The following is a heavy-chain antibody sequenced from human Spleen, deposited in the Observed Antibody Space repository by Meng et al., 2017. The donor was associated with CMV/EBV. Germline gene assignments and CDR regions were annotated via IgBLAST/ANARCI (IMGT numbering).Heavy chain of an antibody. CDR3: ARDPRLVDYYDFWSGAGDLFDY. V-gene: IGHV3-7*01. D-gene: IGHD3-3*01. Sequence: YWMSWVRQAPGRGLEWVANIKQDGSERYYVDSVKGRFTISRDNAKNSLYLQMNSLRAEDTAVYYCARDPRLVDYYDFWSGAGDLFDYWGQGTLVTVSS. J-gene: IGHJ4*02. CDR2: IKQDGSER. CDR1: YW.